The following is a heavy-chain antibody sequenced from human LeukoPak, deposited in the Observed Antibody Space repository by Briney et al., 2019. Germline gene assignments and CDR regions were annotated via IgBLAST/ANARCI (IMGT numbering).Heavy chain of an antibody. D-gene: IGHD6-19*01. V-gene: IGHV3-21*01. Sequence: GGSLRLSCTVSEFTFGSYTLNWVRQAPGKGLEWVSSISSRSTYIYYADSVKGRFTISRDNSMNSLFLHMNGLRAEDTAVYYCATVSRIAVAVFWGPGTLVTVSS. CDR2: ISSRSTYI. CDR3: ATVSRIAVAVF. CDR1: EFTFGSYT. J-gene: IGHJ4*02.